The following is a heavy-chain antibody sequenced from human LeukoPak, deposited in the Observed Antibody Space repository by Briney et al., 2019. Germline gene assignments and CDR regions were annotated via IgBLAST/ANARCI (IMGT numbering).Heavy chain of an antibody. Sequence: PGGSLRLSCAVSGLTFSKYAVHWVRQAPGKGLEWVAVISDDGSNKYYADSVKGRFTISRDNSKNTLYLQMNSLRAEDTAVYYCAKDEGHSGSYGGHNWFDPWGQGTLVTVSS. CDR1: GLTFSKYA. CDR3: AKDEGHSGSYGGHNWFDP. V-gene: IGHV3-30*18. D-gene: IGHD1-26*01. CDR2: ISDDGSNK. J-gene: IGHJ5*02.